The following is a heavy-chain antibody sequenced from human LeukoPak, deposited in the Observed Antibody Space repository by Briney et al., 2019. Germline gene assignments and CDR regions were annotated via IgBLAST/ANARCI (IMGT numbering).Heavy chain of an antibody. Sequence: PGGSLRLSCAASGFTFSIYWMTWVRQAPGKGLEWVANIKQDGSEKNYVDSVKGRFTISRDNAKNSLYLEMNSLGVEDTAVYYCARGLNWFDPWGQGTLATVSS. CDR2: IKQDGSEK. CDR1: GFTFSIYW. V-gene: IGHV3-7*03. CDR3: ARGLNWFDP. J-gene: IGHJ5*02.